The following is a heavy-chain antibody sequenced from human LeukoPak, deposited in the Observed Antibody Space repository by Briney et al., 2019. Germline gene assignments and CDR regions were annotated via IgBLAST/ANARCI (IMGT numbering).Heavy chain of an antibody. CDR2: IYTSGST. J-gene: IGHJ4*02. D-gene: IGHD3-22*01. CDR3: ASETYYYDSSGYYIFDY. V-gene: IGHV4-4*07. Sequence: PSETLSLTCTDSGVSVSSYYWSWIRQPAGKGLEWIGHIYTSGSTNYNPSLKSRVTMSVDTSKNQFSLRLTSVTAADTAVYYCASETYYYDSSGYYIFDYWGQGTLVTVSS. CDR1: GVSVSSYY.